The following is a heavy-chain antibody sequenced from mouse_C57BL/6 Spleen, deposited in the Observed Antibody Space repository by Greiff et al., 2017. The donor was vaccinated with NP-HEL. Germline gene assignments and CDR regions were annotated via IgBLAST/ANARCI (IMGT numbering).Heavy chain of an antibody. D-gene: IGHD1-1*01. CDR3: TTRFITTVVAEDY. CDR2: LDPENGDT. CDR1: GFNIKDDY. J-gene: IGHJ2*01. Sequence: EVQLQQSGAELVRPGASVKLSCTASGFNIKDDYMHWVKQRPEQGLEWIGWLDPENGDTESASKFQGKATITADTSSNTAYLQLSSLTSEDTAVYYCTTRFITTVVAEDYWGQGTTLTVSS. V-gene: IGHV14-4*01.